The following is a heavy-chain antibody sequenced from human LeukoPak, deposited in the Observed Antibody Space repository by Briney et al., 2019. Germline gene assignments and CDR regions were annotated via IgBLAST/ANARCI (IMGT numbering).Heavy chain of an antibody. J-gene: IGHJ6*02. CDR2: INAGNGNT. D-gene: IGHD6-13*01. V-gene: IGHV1-3*01. CDR3: ASNSAAPSPYYYYGMDV. Sequence: GASVKVSCKASGYTFTSYAMHWVRQAPGQRLEWMGWINAGNGNTKYSQKFQGRVTITRDTSASTAYMELSSLRSEDTAVYYCASNSAAPSPYYYYGMDVWGQGTTVTVSS. CDR1: GYTFTSYA.